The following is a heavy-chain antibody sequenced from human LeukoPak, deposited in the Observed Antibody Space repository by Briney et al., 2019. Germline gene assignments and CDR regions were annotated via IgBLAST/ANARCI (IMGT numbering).Heavy chain of an antibody. CDR2: IYHSGST. Sequence: SETLSLTCAVSGGSISSSNWWSWVRQPPGKGLEWIGEIYHSGSTNYNPSLKSRVTISVDKSKNQFSLKLSSVTAADTAVYYYARVSGTSTVTTSSDAFDIWGQGTMVTVSS. J-gene: IGHJ3*02. CDR1: GGSISSSNW. V-gene: IGHV4-4*02. CDR3: ARVSGTSTVTTSSDAFDI. D-gene: IGHD4-17*01.